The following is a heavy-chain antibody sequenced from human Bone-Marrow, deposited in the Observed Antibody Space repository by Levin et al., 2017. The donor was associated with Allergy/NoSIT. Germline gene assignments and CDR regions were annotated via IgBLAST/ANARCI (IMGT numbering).Heavy chain of an antibody. CDR3: ARVASVQPYYYDSSGHFDY. J-gene: IGHJ4*02. V-gene: IGHV1-2*04. CDR2: INPNSGGT. Sequence: GESLKISCKASGYTFTGYYMHWVRQAPGQGLEWMGWINPNSGGTNYAQKFQGWVTMTRDTSISTAYMELSRLRSDDTAVYYCARVASVQPYYYDSSGHFDYWGQGTLVTVSS. CDR1: GYTFTGYY. D-gene: IGHD3-22*01.